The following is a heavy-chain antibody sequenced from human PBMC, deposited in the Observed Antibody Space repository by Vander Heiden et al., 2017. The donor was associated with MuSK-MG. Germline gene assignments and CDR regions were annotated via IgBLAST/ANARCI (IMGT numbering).Heavy chain of an antibody. D-gene: IGHD3-22*01. J-gene: IGHJ3*02. CDR3: ARHLDYSGVYSIGDPFDI. Sequence: QLQVQESGPGLVKPSETLSLTCTVSSHSTRSSLYFWGWIRQPPGRGLEWIASLSYGGRTYFNPSLRSRVTISVDTSKNQFSMNLTSVTAADTALYYCARHLDYSGVYSIGDPFDIWGPGTMVTVSS. CDR2: LSYGGRT. CDR1: SHSTRSSLYF. V-gene: IGHV4-39*01.